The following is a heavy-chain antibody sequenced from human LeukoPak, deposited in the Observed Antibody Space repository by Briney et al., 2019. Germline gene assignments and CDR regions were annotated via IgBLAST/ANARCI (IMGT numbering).Heavy chain of an antibody. Sequence: GGSLRPSCAASGFTFNTYSMDWVRQAPGKGLEWVSSISSGSTYIYYADSVKGRFTISRDNAKNSLYLQMNSLRAEDTAVYYCARDWAVNYYDSSGYQGYFDYWGQGTLVTVSS. J-gene: IGHJ4*02. D-gene: IGHD3-22*01. CDR3: ARDWAVNYYDSSGYQGYFDY. CDR2: ISSGSTYI. V-gene: IGHV3-21*01. CDR1: GFTFNTYS.